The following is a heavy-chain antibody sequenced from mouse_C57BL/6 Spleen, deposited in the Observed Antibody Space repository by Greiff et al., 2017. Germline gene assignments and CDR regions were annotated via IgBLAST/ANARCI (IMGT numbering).Heavy chain of an antibody. CDR2: IDPSDSYT. CDR1: GYTFTSYW. Sequence: VQLQQPGAELVKPGASVKLSCKASGYTFTSYWMQWVKQRPGQGLEWIGEIDPSDSYTNYNQKVKGKATLTLDTSSSTAYMQLSSLTSEYSAVYYCARGWLRLRDAMDYWGQGTSVTVSS. CDR3: ARGWLRLRDAMDY. J-gene: IGHJ4*01. V-gene: IGHV1-50*01. D-gene: IGHD3-2*02.